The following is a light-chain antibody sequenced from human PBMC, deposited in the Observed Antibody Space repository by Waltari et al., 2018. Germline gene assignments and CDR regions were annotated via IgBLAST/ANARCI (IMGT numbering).Light chain of an antibody. V-gene: IGKV1-5*03. CDR3: QQYDSNSGVFT. CDR1: QTISSW. CDR2: KAS. Sequence: DIQLTQSPSTLSASVGDSVTITFRTSQTISSWLAWYQQKPGKAPKLLIYKASTLESGVPSRFSGSGSGTEFTLIISSLQPDDFATYYCQQYDSNSGVFTFGPGTKVDIK. J-gene: IGKJ3*01.